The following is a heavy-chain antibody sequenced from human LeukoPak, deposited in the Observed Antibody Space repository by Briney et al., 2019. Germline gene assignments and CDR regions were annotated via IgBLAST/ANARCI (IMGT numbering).Heavy chain of an antibody. Sequence: SETLSLTCAVYGGSLSGYYWSWIRQPPGKGLEWVGEINHSGTTNYNPSLKSRVTISIDTSKNQFSLKLSSVTAADTAVYYCARQGVYSSGWYVDDYWGQGTLVTVSS. CDR1: GGSLSGYY. CDR3: ARQGVYSSGWYVDDY. V-gene: IGHV4-34*01. J-gene: IGHJ4*02. CDR2: INHSGTT. D-gene: IGHD6-19*01.